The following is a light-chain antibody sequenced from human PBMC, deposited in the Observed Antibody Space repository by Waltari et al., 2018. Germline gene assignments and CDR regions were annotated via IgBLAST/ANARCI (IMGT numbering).Light chain of an antibody. CDR1: QSISSY. CDR3: QQSYSTPRT. Sequence: DSQMNQSPSSRSAYVGDRVTITCRASQSISSYLNWYQQKPGKAPKLLIYAASSLQSGVASRFSGSGSGTDFTLTISSLQPEDFATYYWQQSYSTPRTFGQGTKVEIK. J-gene: IGKJ1*01. V-gene: IGKV1-39*01. CDR2: AAS.